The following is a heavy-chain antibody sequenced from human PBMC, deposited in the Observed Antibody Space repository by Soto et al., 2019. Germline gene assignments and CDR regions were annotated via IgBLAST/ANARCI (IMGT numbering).Heavy chain of an antibody. Sequence: QVQLVQSGAEVKKPGSSVKVSCKASGGSFTTYTISWVRQAPGQGLEWMAGIIPIFGAAKSAPRFQGRVALTADESTRTVYMELSGLRSDDTAIYYCARDGNGNSLAKWGQGTLVTVSS. D-gene: IGHD2-8*01. CDR3: ARDGNGNSLAK. CDR1: GGSFTTYT. V-gene: IGHV1-69*01. CDR2: IIPIFGAA. J-gene: IGHJ4*02.